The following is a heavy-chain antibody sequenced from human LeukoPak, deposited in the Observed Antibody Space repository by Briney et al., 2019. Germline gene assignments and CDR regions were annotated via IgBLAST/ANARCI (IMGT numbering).Heavy chain of an antibody. CDR3: ARAPTGDRALDY. D-gene: IGHD7-27*01. J-gene: IGHJ4*02. CDR1: GGTFSSYA. V-gene: IGHV1-69*05. Sequence: ASVKVSCKASGGTFSSYAISWVRQAPGQGLEWMGGIIPIFGTANYAQKFQGRVTITTDESTSTAYMELSSLRSEDTAVYYCARAPTGDRALDYWGQETLVTVSS. CDR2: IIPIFGTA.